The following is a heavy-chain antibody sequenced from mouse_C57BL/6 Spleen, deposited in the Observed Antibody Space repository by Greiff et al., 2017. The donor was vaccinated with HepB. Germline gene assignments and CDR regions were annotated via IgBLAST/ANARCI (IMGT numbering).Heavy chain of an antibody. D-gene: IGHD1-2*01. Sequence: EVQLQQSGPGLVKPSQSLSLTCTVTGYSITSGYGWNWIRQFPGNKLEWMGYISYSGSTNYNPSLKSRISITRETSKNQFFLQLNTVTTEDTATYYCARTARIKYWGQGTTLTVSS. V-gene: IGHV3-2*02. CDR3: ARTARIKY. CDR1: GYSITSGYG. J-gene: IGHJ2*01. CDR2: ISYSGST.